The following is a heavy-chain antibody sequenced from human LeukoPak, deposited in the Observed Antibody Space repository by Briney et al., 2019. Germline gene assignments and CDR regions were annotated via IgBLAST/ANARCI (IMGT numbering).Heavy chain of an antibody. Sequence: PGGSLRLSCAASGFTFSSYAMSWVRQAPGKGLEWVSAISGSGGSTYYADSVKGRFTISRDNTKSTLYIQMNSLRAEDTAVYYCAKAYAYLPAATPLDYWGQGTLVTVSS. CDR2: ISGSGGST. CDR1: GFTFSSYA. J-gene: IGHJ4*02. CDR3: AKAYAYLPAATPLDY. V-gene: IGHV3-23*01. D-gene: IGHD2-15*01.